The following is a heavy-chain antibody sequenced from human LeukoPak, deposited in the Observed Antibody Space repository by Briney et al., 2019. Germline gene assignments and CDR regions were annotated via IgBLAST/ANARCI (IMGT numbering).Heavy chain of an antibody. CDR2: ISSSSSYI. Sequence: GGSLRLSCAASGFTFSSYSMNWVRQAPGKGLKWVSSISSSSSYIYYADSVKGRFTISRDNAKNSLYLQMNSLRAEDTAVYYCARDGVVGATTPHPPHYYYYMDVWGKGTTVTVSS. J-gene: IGHJ6*03. CDR3: ARDGVVGATTPHPPHYYYYMDV. CDR1: GFTFSSYS. V-gene: IGHV3-21*01. D-gene: IGHD1-26*01.